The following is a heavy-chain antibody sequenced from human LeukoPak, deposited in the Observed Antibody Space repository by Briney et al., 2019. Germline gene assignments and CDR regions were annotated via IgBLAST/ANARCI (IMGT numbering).Heavy chain of an antibody. D-gene: IGHD6-13*01. CDR1: GGSISSGSYY. CDR3: ARGGSSWSNNWFDP. Sequence: SETLSLTCTVSGGSISSGSYYWSWIRQPAGKGLEWIGRIYTSGSTNYNPSLKSRVTISVDTSKNQFSLKLSSVTPADTAVYYCARGGSSWSNNWFDPWGQGTLVTVSS. J-gene: IGHJ5*02. CDR2: IYTSGST. V-gene: IGHV4-61*02.